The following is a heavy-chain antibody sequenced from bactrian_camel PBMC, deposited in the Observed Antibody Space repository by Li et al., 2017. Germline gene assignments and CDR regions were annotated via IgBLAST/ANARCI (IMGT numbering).Heavy chain of an antibody. D-gene: IGHD6*01. Sequence: HVQLVESGGGSVQEGMSLRMSCAVDTSTIRYASTAFCMGWFREVPGKQREAVATIEPPGRTTYYADSVKGRFTISQEKGKNTVYLQMNGLKPEDTAVYYRTAGDLVAGQWGQGTQVTVS. CDR2: IEPPGRT. CDR3: TAGDLVAGQ. J-gene: IGHJ4*01. V-gene: IGHV3S53*01. CDR1: TSTIRYASTAFC.